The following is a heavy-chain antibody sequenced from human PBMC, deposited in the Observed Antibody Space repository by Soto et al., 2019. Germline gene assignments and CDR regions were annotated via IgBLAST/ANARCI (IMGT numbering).Heavy chain of an antibody. CDR1: GFTFSSYG. J-gene: IGHJ6*02. Sequence: QVQLVESGGGVVQPGRSLRLSCAASGFTFSSYGMHWVRQAPGKGLEWVAVISYDGSNKYYAASVKGRFTISRDNSKNTLKLKMTSLRAEDTAVYYCAKGPAIVLVPAAMNYYYGMDVWGQGTTVTVSS. D-gene: IGHD2-2*01. V-gene: IGHV3-30*18. CDR2: ISYDGSNK. CDR3: AKGPAIVLVPAAMNYYYGMDV.